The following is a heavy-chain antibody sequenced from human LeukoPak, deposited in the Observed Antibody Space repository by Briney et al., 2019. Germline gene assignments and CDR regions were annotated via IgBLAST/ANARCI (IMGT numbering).Heavy chain of an antibody. Sequence: GGSLRLSCAASGFTFSSFEMNWVRQAPGKGLEWVSYISSSGSTIYYADSVKGRFTISRDNAKNSLYLQMNSLRVEDTAVYYCAREVAGLDAFDIWGQGTMVTVSS. J-gene: IGHJ3*02. CDR3: AREVAGLDAFDI. V-gene: IGHV3-48*03. CDR2: ISSSGSTI. CDR1: GFTFSSFE. D-gene: IGHD6-19*01.